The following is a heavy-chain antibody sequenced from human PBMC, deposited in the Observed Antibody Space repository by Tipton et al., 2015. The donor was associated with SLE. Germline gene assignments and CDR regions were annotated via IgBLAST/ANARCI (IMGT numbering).Heavy chain of an antibody. CDR2: IFISGTA. CDR1: GGSMSSFITNYY. J-gene: IGHJ3*02. Sequence: TPSLTCTVSGGSMSSFITNYYWSWIRQPAGKGLEWIGRIFISGTANYNPSLKSRVTMSVDTSKNQFSLKMTSVTAADTALYYCARAKDWEDAFEIWGQGTMVTVSA. D-gene: IGHD1-26*01. V-gene: IGHV4-4*07. CDR3: ARAKDWEDAFEI.